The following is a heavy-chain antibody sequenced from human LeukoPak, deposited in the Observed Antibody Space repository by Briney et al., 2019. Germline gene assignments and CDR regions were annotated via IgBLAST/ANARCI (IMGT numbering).Heavy chain of an antibody. Sequence: GGSLRLSCAASGFTFSSYGMHWVRQAPGKGLEWLAVVSYDGRTTFYSDSVRGRFTISRDNSKNTVYLQMNGLRAEDTAVFYCMSEVRFGVFDVWGQGTVVTVSS. V-gene: IGHV3-30*03. CDR3: MSEVRFGVFDV. CDR2: VSYDGRTT. J-gene: IGHJ3*01. CDR1: GFTFSSYG. D-gene: IGHD2-8*01.